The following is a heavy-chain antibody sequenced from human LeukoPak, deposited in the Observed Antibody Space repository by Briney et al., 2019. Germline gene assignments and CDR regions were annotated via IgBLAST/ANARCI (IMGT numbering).Heavy chain of an antibody. Sequence: PSETLSLTCTVSGGPISSYYWSWIRQPPGKGLEWIGYIYYSGSTNYNPSLKSRVTISVDTSKNQFSLKLSSVTAADTAVYYCARGYQLLFSRSYWYFDLWGRGTLVTVSS. D-gene: IGHD2-2*01. CDR3: ARGYQLLFSRSYWYFDL. J-gene: IGHJ2*01. V-gene: IGHV4-59*01. CDR2: IYYSGST. CDR1: GGPISSYY.